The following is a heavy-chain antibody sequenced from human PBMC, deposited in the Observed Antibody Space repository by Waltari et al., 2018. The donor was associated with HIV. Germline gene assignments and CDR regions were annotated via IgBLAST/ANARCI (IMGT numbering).Heavy chain of an antibody. Sequence: QVQLVQSGAEVKSLGASVKVSCQASGYSFSAYYLHWVRQAPGQGLEWMGWINPKSGGTKYAEKCQGRVTMTRDTSITTVYMELNSLMSDDTAVYYCARDMNYYGSGRGWFDPWGQGTLVTVSS. CDR1: GYSFSAYY. V-gene: IGHV1-2*02. CDR2: INPKSGGT. J-gene: IGHJ5*02. D-gene: IGHD3-10*01. CDR3: ARDMNYYGSGRGWFDP.